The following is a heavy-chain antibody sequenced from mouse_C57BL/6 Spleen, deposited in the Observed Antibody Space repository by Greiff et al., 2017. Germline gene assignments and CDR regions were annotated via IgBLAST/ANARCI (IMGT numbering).Heavy chain of an antibody. CDR2: IYPGSGST. D-gene: IGHD3-3*01. Sequence: QVQLKQPGAELVKPGASVKMSCKASGYTFTSYWITWVKQRPGQGLEWIGDIYPGSGSTNYNEKFKSKATLTVDTSSSTAYMQLSSLTSEDSAVYYCAGGTSGAMDGWGPGTSVTVSS. J-gene: IGHJ4*01. V-gene: IGHV1-55*01. CDR3: AGGTSGAMDG. CDR1: GYTFTSYW.